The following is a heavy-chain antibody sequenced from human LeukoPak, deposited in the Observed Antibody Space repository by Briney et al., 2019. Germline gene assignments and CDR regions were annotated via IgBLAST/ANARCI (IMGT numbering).Heavy chain of an antibody. V-gene: IGHV3-23*01. Sequence: GGSLRLSCAASGFTFSSYAMSWVRQAPGKGLEWVSAISGSGGSTYYADSVKGRFTISRDNSKNTLYLQMNSLRAEDTAVYYCATAVASSSGWYADYWGQGTLVTVSS. CDR3: ATAVASSSGWYADY. CDR2: ISGSGGST. CDR1: GFTFSSYA. J-gene: IGHJ4*02. D-gene: IGHD6-19*01.